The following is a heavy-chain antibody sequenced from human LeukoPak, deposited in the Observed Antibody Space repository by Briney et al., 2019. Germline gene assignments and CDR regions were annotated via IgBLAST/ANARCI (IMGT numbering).Heavy chain of an antibody. J-gene: IGHJ3*02. CDR3: ARFRDYYDSSGYYSEVLAFDI. Sequence: ASVKVSCKASGYTFTSYAMNWVRQAPGQGLEWMGWINTNTGNPTYAQGFTGRFVFSLDTSVSTAYLQISSLKAEDTAVYYCARFRDYYDSSGYYSEVLAFDIWGQGTMVTVSS. D-gene: IGHD3-22*01. CDR1: GYTFTSYA. V-gene: IGHV7-4-1*02. CDR2: INTNTGNP.